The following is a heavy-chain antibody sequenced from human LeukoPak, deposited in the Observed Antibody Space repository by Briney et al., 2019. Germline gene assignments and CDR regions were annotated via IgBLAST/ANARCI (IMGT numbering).Heavy chain of an antibody. Sequence: SVKVSCKASGGTFSSYAISWVRQAPGQGLEWMGGIIPIFGTANYAQMFQGRVTITADESTSTAYMELSSLRSEDTAVYYCARTYMTTVTTFLFDYWGQGTLVTVSS. CDR1: GGTFSSYA. V-gene: IGHV1-69*13. CDR2: IIPIFGTA. CDR3: ARTYMTTVTTFLFDY. D-gene: IGHD4-11*01. J-gene: IGHJ4*02.